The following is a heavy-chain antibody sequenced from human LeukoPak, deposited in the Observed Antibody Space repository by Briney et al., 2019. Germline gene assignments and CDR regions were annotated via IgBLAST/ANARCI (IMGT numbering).Heavy chain of an antibody. CDR1: GFTFSSYL. D-gene: IGHD6-13*01. CDR2: IYNDGSRT. Sequence: PGGSLRLSCVASGFTFSSYLMQWVRQTPGKGLVSVSYIYNDGSRTNYADSVKGRFTISRDNSKNTLYLQMNSLRAEDTAVYYCAKASSSWYIGPFDYWGQGTLVTVSS. CDR3: AKASSSWYIGPFDY. J-gene: IGHJ4*02. V-gene: IGHV3-74*01.